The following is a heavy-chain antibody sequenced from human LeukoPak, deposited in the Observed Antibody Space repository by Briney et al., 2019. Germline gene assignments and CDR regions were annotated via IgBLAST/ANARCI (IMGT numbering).Heavy chain of an antibody. D-gene: IGHD3-3*01. J-gene: IGHJ3*02. V-gene: IGHV1-69*06. CDR1: GGTFSSYA. CDR2: IIPIFGTA. CDR3: ARDKEASITIFGVVDDAFDI. Sequence: SVKVSCKASGGTFSSYAISWVRQAPGQGLEWMGGIIPIFGTANYAQKFQGRVTITADKSTSTAYMELSSLRSEDTAVYYCARDKEASITIFGVVDDAFDIWGQGTMVTVSS.